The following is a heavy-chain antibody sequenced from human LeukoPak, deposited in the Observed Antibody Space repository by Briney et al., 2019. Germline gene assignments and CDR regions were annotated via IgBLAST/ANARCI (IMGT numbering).Heavy chain of an antibody. D-gene: IGHD6-19*01. CDR2: ISTSGGT. CDR3: ARNRGSGWYNPFDY. CDR1: AGSISSGSYY. J-gene: IGHJ4*02. V-gene: IGHV4-61*02. Sequence: SQTLSLTCSVSAGSISSGSYYWTWIRQPAGKGLEWIGRISTSGGTNYNPSLKSRVTISVDTSKNQFSLKLSSVTAADTAVYYCARNRGSGWYNPFDYWGQGTLVTVSS.